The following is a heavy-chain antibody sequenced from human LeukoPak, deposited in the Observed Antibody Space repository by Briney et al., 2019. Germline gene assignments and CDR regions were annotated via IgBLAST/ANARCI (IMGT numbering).Heavy chain of an antibody. CDR1: GYTFTSYY. D-gene: IGHD6-13*01. V-gene: IGHV1-46*01. CDR2: INPSGGST. J-gene: IGHJ3*02. Sequence: GASVKVSCKASGYTFTSYYMHWVRQAPGQGLEWMGIINPSGGSTSYAQKFQGRVTMTRDTSTSTVYMELSSPRSEDTAVYYCARGSLAAASTNVAFDIWGQGTMVTVSS. CDR3: ARGSLAAASTNVAFDI.